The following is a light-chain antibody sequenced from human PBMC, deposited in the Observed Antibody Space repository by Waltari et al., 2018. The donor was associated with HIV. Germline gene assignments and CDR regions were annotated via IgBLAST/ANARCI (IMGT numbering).Light chain of an antibody. CDR2: KAS. V-gene: IGKV1-5*03. CDR3: QQYYSYST. CDR1: QTVYNW. Sequence: DIPLTQSPSTVSASVGDRITITCRASQTVYNWLAWYQQRPGKAPKLLIYKASTLESGVPPRFSGSGSGTEFTLTINGLQSDDFVTYYCQQYYSYSTFGPGTKVDIK. J-gene: IGKJ3*01.